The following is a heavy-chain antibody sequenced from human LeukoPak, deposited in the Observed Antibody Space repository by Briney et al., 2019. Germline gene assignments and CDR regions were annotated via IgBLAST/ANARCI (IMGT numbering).Heavy chain of an antibody. Sequence: GGSLRLSCAASGFTFSSYSMNWVRQAPGKGLDWDSSISSSSSYIYYADSVKGRFTISRDNAKNSLYLLITSLSAEDTGVYYCARVDCSGGSCYSDYWGEGTLVTVSS. J-gene: IGHJ4*02. CDR3: ARVDCSGGSCYSDY. D-gene: IGHD2-15*01. CDR2: ISSSSSYI. CDR1: GFTFSSYS. V-gene: IGHV3-21*01.